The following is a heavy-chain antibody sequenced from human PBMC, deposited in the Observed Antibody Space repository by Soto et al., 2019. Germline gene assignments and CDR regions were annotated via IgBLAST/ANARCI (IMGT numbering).Heavy chain of an antibody. Sequence: PSETLSLTCTVSGGSISSYYWSWIRQPAGKGLEWIGRIYTSGSTNYNPSLKGRVTMSVDTSKNQFSLKLSSVTAADTAVYYCARDMRVGAPTTKAFDIWGQGTMVTVSS. CDR2: IYTSGST. D-gene: IGHD1-26*01. J-gene: IGHJ3*02. CDR3: ARDMRVGAPTTKAFDI. CDR1: GGSISSYY. V-gene: IGHV4-4*07.